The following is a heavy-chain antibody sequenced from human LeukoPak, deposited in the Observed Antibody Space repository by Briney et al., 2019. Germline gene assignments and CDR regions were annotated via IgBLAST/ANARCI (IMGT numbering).Heavy chain of an antibody. CDR3: ASLYGGSPPYDFDY. CDR2: IDPSDSYT. D-gene: IGHD5-12*01. V-gene: IGHV5-10-1*01. Sequence: GESLKISCKGSGYSFTSYWISWVRQMPGKGLEWMGRIDPSDSYTDYSPSFQGHVTISADKSISTAYLQWSSLKASDTAMYYCASLYGGSPPYDFDYWGQGTLVTVSS. J-gene: IGHJ4*02. CDR1: GYSFTSYW.